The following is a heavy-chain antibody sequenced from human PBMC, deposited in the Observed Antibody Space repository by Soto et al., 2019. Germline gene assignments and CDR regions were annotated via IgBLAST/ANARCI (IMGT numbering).Heavy chain of an antibody. V-gene: IGHV3-21*01. D-gene: IGHD1-26*01. J-gene: IGHJ4*01. CDR2: ISSSSSYI. Sequence: GSLRLSCAASGFTFSSYSMNLVRQAPGKGLEWVSSISSSSSYIYYADSVKGRFTISRDNAKNSLYLQMNSLRAEDTAVYYCAKTGGSYWGFDEWGHGTLVTVSS. CDR1: GFTFSSYS. CDR3: AKTGGSYWGFDE.